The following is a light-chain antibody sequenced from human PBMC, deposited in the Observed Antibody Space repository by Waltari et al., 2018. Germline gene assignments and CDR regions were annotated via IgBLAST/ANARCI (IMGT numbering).Light chain of an antibody. V-gene: IGLV1-47*01. CDR2: RNT. J-gene: IGLJ2*01. CDR1: TFTIGSNY. Sequence: QSVLTQPPSTSGTPGQGVTISCSGSTFTIGSNYVYWYQQFPGMAPHLLIYRNTERPSGVPDRFSASKAGASASLAISGLRSEDEADYHCAAWDDSLSGRVFGGGTKLTV. CDR3: AAWDDSLSGRV.